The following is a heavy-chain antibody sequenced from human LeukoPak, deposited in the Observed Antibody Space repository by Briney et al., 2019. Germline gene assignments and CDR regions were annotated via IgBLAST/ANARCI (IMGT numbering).Heavy chain of an antibody. CDR1: GYTLTELS. V-gene: IGHV1-24*01. Sequence: ASVKVSCKVSGYTLTELSMHWVRQAPGKGLEWMGGFDPEDGETIYAQKFQGRVTMTEDTSTDTAYMELSSLRSEDTAVYYCATRGIVVVPAAGYCYYMDVWGKGTTVTVSS. J-gene: IGHJ6*03. CDR3: ATRGIVVVPAAGYCYYMDV. D-gene: IGHD2-2*01. CDR2: FDPEDGET.